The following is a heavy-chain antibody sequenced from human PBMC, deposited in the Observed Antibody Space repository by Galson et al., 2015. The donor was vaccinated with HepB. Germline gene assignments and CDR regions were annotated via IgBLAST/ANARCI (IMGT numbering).Heavy chain of an antibody. D-gene: IGHD6-19*01. CDR2: ISSSGSYT. CDR1: GFTFSDYY. V-gene: IGHV3-11*05. CDR3: ARDGAVAGPPDY. J-gene: IGHJ4*02. Sequence: GSLRLSCAASGFTFSDYYMSWIRQAPGKGLEWVSYISSSGSYTKYADSVKGRFTFSRDNAKNSLYLQMNSLRAEDTAVYFCARDGAVAGPPDYWGQGTLVTVSS.